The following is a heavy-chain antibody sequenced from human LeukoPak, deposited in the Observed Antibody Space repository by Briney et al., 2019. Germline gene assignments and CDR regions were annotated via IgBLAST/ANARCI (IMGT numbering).Heavy chain of an antibody. Sequence: KSSETLSLTCAVSGGSILTTNWWSWVRQPPGKGLEWIGEVHLSGASNYNPSLKSRVNMSIDKSMNQLSLELTSVTAADTAIYYCTRESGAFSPFGFWGQGTLVTVSS. CDR3: TRESGAFSPFGF. CDR1: GGSILTTNW. D-gene: IGHD1-26*01. CDR2: VHLSGAS. J-gene: IGHJ4*02. V-gene: IGHV4-4*02.